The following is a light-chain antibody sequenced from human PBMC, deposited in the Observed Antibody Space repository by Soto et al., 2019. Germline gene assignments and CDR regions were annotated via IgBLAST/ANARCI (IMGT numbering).Light chain of an antibody. CDR2: EVS. V-gene: IGLV2-8*01. CDR3: SSHAVSNNYV. J-gene: IGLJ1*01. CDR1: SSDGGGYNY. Sequence: QSALTQPPSASGSPGQSFTISCTGTSSDGGGYNYVSWYQQHPGKAPKLIIYEVSKRPSGVPDRFSGSKSGNTASLTVSGLHAEDEADYYCSSHAVSNNYVFGTGTKLTVL.